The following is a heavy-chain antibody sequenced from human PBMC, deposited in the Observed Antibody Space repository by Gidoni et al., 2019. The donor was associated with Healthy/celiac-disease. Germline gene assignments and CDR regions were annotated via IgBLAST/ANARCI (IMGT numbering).Heavy chain of an antibody. D-gene: IGHD3-22*01. CDR3: ARDRGDSSGYYNGYFDY. CDR1: GFTFSSYG. CDR2: IWYDGSNK. V-gene: IGHV3-33*01. J-gene: IGHJ4*02. Sequence: QVQLVESGGGVVQPGRSLRLSCAASGFTFSSYGMHWVRQAPGKGLEWVAVIWYDGSNKYYADSVKGRFTISRDNSKNPLYLQMNSLRAEDTAVYYCARDRGDSSGYYNGYFDYWGQGTLVTVSS.